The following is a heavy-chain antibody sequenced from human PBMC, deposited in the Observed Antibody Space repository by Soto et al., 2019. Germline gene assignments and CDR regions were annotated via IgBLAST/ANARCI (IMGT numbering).Heavy chain of an antibody. CDR1: GFTFSSYW. J-gene: IGHJ4*02. V-gene: IGHV3-7*02. Sequence: GGSLRLSCAASGFTFSSYWMSWVRQAPGKGLEWVANIKQDGSEKYYVDSVKGRFTISRGNAKNSLYLQMNSLRAEDTAVYYCARGQVVASYFDFDYWGQGTLVTVXS. CDR2: IKQDGSEK. CDR3: ARGQVVASYFDFDY. D-gene: IGHD2-15*01.